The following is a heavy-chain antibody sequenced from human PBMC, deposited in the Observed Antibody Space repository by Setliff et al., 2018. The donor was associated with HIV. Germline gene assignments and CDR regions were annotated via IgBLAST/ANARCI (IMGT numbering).Heavy chain of an antibody. CDR2: IYPNSGGT. D-gene: IGHD4-17*01. J-gene: IGHJ6*03. CDR1: GYTFTGYY. V-gene: IGHV1-2*06. CDR3: ARETTVVMGDDVDNYHYSYMDV. Sequence: ASVKVSCKAFGYTFTGYYIHWVRQAPGQGLEWMGRIYPNSGGTNFAQKFQGRVTTTRDTSISTAYMELSRLTSDDTAMYYCARETTVVMGDDVDNYHYSYMDVWGKGTTVTVSS.